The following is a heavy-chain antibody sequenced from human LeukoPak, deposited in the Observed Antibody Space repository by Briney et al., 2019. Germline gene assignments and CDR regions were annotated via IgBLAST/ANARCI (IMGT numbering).Heavy chain of an antibody. CDR3: ASRRGEFDY. Sequence: SETLSLTCALYGGSFSGYYWSWIRQPPGKGLEWIGEINHSGSTNYNPSLKSRVTISVDTSKNQFSLKLSSVTAADTAVYYCASRRGEFDYWGQGTLVTVSS. CDR1: GGSFSGYY. V-gene: IGHV4-34*01. D-gene: IGHD4-17*01. J-gene: IGHJ4*02. CDR2: INHSGST.